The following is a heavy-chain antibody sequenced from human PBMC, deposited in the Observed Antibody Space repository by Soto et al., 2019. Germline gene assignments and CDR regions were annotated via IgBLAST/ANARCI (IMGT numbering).Heavy chain of an antibody. CDR2: ISDDGSNQ. Sequence: PGGSLRLSCAASGFTFKSFAMHWVRQAPGKGLEWVAFISDDGSNQYFADSVTGRCTISRDNSENTVSLQIDSLRPGDTAVYYCPKDLYSGRYSSYYFHPWGRGILVTVSS. D-gene: IGHD1-26*01. CDR3: PKDLYSGRYSSYYFHP. CDR1: GFTFKSFA. V-gene: IGHV3-30*18. J-gene: IGHJ5*02.